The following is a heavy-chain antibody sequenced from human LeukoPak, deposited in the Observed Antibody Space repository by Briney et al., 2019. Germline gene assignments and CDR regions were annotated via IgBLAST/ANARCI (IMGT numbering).Heavy chain of an antibody. V-gene: IGHV4-59*01. CDR2: IYYSGGT. CDR3: ARMYSSSWPFDY. CDR1: GGSISSYY. Sequence: SETLSLTCTVSGGSISSYYWSWIRQPPGKGLEWIGYIYYSGGTNYNPSLKSRVTISVDTSKNQFSLKLSSVTAADTAVYYCARMYSSSWPFDYWGQGTLVTVSS. D-gene: IGHD6-13*01. J-gene: IGHJ4*02.